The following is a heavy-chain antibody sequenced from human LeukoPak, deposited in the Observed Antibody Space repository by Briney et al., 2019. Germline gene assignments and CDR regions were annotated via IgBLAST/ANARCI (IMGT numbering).Heavy chain of an antibody. J-gene: IGHJ5*02. CDR3: AREGGGPRWLDP. D-gene: IGHD6-25*01. CDR2: INTSGNS. V-gene: IGHV4-4*07. Sequence: KSSDTLSLTWTVTGGYISSYYWSWIRKPAGKGLEWIGRINTSGNSNYNPSLRSRVTMSVDTSKNQFSLNLSSVTAADTAVYYCAREGGGPRWLDPWGQGTLVTVSS. CDR1: GGYISSYY.